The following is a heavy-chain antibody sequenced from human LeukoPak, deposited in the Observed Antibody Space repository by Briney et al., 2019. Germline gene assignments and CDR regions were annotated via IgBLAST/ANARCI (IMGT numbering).Heavy chain of an antibody. Sequence: SETLSLTCAVSGGSISSSNWWSWVRQPPGKGLEWIGEIYHSGSTNYNPSLKSRVTISVDKSKNQFSLKLSSVTAADTAVYYCARARTVTTYDWYFDPWGRGTLVTVSS. D-gene: IGHD4-11*01. CDR2: IYHSGST. CDR1: GGSISSSNW. J-gene: IGHJ2*01. V-gene: IGHV4-4*02. CDR3: ARARTVTTYDWYFDP.